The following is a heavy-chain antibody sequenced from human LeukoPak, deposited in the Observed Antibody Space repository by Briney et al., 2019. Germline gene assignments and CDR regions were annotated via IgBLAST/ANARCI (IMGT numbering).Heavy chain of an antibody. Sequence: GGSLRLSCAASGFTFSSYWMHWVRQAPGKGLVWVSRIKSDVTYIDYMDSVKGRFTISRDNAKNTLFLQMNSLRADDTAVYYCIRDDGNYGIDYWGQGTLVTVSS. CDR3: IRDDGNYGIDY. J-gene: IGHJ4*02. CDR2: IKSDVTYI. CDR1: GFTFSSYW. D-gene: IGHD1-7*01. V-gene: IGHV3-74*01.